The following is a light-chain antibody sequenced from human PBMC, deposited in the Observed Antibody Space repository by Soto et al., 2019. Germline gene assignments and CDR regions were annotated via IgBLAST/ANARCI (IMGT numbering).Light chain of an antibody. Sequence: EVVLTQSPGTLSLSPGERATLSCRASQTVSSNLAWYQQKPGQAPRLLIYGASSRATDIPDRFSGSGSGTDVTLTISRLEPEDSAVYYCQQYGSSYTFGQGTKVEIK. CDR3: QQYGSSYT. CDR2: GAS. J-gene: IGKJ2*01. CDR1: QTVSSN. V-gene: IGKV3-20*01.